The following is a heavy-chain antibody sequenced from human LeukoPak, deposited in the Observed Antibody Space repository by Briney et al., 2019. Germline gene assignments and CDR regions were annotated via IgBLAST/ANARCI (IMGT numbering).Heavy chain of an antibody. D-gene: IGHD6-13*01. Sequence: SETLSLTCTVSVGSISSYYWSWIRQPPGKGLEWIGYIYYSGSTNYNPSLKSRVTISVDTSKNQFSLKLSSVTAADTAVYYCARHLGSSWYGAFDIWGQGTMVTVSS. CDR3: ARHLGSSWYGAFDI. CDR1: VGSISSYY. V-gene: IGHV4-59*08. J-gene: IGHJ3*02. CDR2: IYYSGST.